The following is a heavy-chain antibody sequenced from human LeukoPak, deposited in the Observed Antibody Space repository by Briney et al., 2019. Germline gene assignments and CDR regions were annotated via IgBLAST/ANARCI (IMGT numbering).Heavy chain of an antibody. CDR3: ARAGSKDYYDSSGYFTFGFY. CDR1: GYTFTSYG. Sequence: ASVKVSCKASGYTFTSYGISWVRQAPGQGLEWMGWISAYNGNTNYAQKLQGRVTMTTDTSTSTAYMELRSLRSDDTAVYYCARAGSKDYYDSSGYFTFGFYWGQGTLVTVSS. V-gene: IGHV1-18*01. J-gene: IGHJ4*02. D-gene: IGHD3-22*01. CDR2: ISAYNGNT.